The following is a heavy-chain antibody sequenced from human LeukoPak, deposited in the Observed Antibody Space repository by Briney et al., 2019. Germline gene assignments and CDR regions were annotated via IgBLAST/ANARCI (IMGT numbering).Heavy chain of an antibody. D-gene: IGHD2-2*01. J-gene: IGHJ5*02. CDR3: ARGRSEYQLLSGFDP. CDR2: INPSGGST. V-gene: IGHV1-46*01. CDR1: GYTFTSYG. Sequence: ASVKVSCKASGYTFTSYGISWVRRAPGQGLEWMGIINPSGGSTSYAQKFQGRVTMTRDTSTSTVYMELSSLRSEDTAVYYCARGRSEYQLLSGFDPWGQGTLVTVSS.